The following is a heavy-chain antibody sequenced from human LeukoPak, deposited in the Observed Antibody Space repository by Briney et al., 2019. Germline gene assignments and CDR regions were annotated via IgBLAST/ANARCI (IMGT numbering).Heavy chain of an antibody. V-gene: IGHV4-4*07. CDR3: ARGGGTVTNFDY. CDR2: IYITGST. J-gene: IGHJ4*02. CDR1: GGSISTCY. D-gene: IGHD4-17*01. Sequence: SETLSLTCTVSGGSISTCYWSWIRQPAGRGLEWIGRIYITGSTNYNPSLESRVTMSVDTSKNQFSLKLSSVTAADTAVYYCARGGGTVTNFDYWGQGTLVTVSS.